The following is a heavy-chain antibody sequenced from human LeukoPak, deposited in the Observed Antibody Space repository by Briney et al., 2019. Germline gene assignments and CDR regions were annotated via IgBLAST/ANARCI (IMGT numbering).Heavy chain of an antibody. Sequence: SVKVSCKASGGTFSSYAISWVRQAPGQGLEWMGGIISIFGTANYAQKFQGRVTITTDESTSTAYMELSSLRSEDTAVYYCARGLGGSSGYYQIDYWGQGTLVTVSS. CDR1: GGTFSSYA. J-gene: IGHJ4*02. CDR3: ARGLGGSSGYYQIDY. V-gene: IGHV1-69*05. D-gene: IGHD3-22*01. CDR2: IISIFGTA.